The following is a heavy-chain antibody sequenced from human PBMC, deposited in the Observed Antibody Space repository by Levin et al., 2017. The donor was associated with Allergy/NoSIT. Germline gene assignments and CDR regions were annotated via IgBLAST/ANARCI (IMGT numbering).Heavy chain of an antibody. CDR1: GYSFTSYW. Sequence: GESLKISCKGSGYSFTSYWIGWVRQMPGKGLEWMGIIYPGDSDTRYSPSFQGQVTISADKSINTAYLQWSSLKASDTAMYYCARRVYYDRSGYYYYYFDYWGQGTLVTVSS. CDR2: IYPGDSDT. V-gene: IGHV5-51*01. D-gene: IGHD3-22*01. J-gene: IGHJ4*02. CDR3: ARRVYYDRSGYYYYYFDY.